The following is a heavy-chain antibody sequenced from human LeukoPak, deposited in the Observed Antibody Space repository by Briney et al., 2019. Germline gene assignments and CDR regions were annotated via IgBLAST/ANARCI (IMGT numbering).Heavy chain of an antibody. CDR2: ISATGTTK. CDR3: ASCIAVAGAYFDY. J-gene: IGHJ4*02. Sequence: GGSLRLSCAASGFTFSSYEMNWVRQSQGKGLEWLSYISATGTTKSYADSVKGRFTISRDNAKSSLYLQMNSLGAEDTAVYYCASCIAVAGAYFDYWGQGTLVTVSS. CDR1: GFTFSSYE. D-gene: IGHD6-19*01. V-gene: IGHV3-48*03.